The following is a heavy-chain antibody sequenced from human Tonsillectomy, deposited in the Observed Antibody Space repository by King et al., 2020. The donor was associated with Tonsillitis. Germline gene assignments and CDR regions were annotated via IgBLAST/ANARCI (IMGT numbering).Heavy chain of an antibody. J-gene: IGHJ3*02. CDR3: AREGWSSGRAPAFDI. V-gene: IGHV3-30*01. CDR1: GFTFSSYV. CDR2: MSYDVSIK. D-gene: IGHD3-22*01. Sequence: VQLVESGGGVVQPGRSLRLSCAASGFTFSSYVMHWVRQAPGKGLAWGAVMSYDVSIKHYAESLQGRFTISRENSKSTLALQRDSLRGEDTAVYYCAREGWSSGRAPAFDIWGQGTMVTVSS.